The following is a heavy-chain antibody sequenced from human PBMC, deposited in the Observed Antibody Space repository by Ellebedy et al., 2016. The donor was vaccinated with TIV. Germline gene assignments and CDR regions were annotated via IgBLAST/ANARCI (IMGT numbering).Heavy chain of an antibody. CDR2: INAGNGNT. V-gene: IGHV1-3*01. D-gene: IGHD2-2*01. CDR3: ARVGAVPAAKY. J-gene: IGHJ4*02. Sequence: ASVKVSCKASAYTFTSYAIHWVRQPSGQRLEWMGWINAGNGNTKYSQKFQGRVTITRDTSASTAYMELSSLRSEDTAVYYCARVGAVPAAKYWGQGTLVTVSS. CDR1: AYTFTSYA.